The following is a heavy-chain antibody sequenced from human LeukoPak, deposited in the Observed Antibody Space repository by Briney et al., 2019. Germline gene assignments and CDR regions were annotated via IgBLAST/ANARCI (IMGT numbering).Heavy chain of an antibody. J-gene: IGHJ4*02. Sequence: SETLSLTCTVSGYSISSGYYWSWIRPPPGKGLEWIGEINHSGSTNYNPSLKSRVTISVDTSKNQFSLKLSSVTAADTAVYYCASEGIAAAGTIRFDYWGQGTLVTVSS. CDR3: ASEGIAAAGTIRFDY. D-gene: IGHD6-13*01. CDR1: GYSISSGYY. V-gene: IGHV4-38-2*02. CDR2: INHSGST.